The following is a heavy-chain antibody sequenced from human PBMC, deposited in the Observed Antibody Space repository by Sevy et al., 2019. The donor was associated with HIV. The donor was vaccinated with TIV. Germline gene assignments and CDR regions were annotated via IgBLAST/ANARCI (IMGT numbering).Heavy chain of an antibody. CDR3: AKGNSGSFEY. CDR2: IKQDESEK. Sequence: LSLTCAASGFSFSNYWMHWVRQAPGKGLEWVANIKQDESEKYYVASVKGRSTISRDNAKNSVYLEMNSLRPEDTAIYYCAKGNSGSFEYWGQGTLVTVSS. D-gene: IGHD3-22*01. V-gene: IGHV3-7*01. J-gene: IGHJ4*02. CDR1: GFSFSNYW.